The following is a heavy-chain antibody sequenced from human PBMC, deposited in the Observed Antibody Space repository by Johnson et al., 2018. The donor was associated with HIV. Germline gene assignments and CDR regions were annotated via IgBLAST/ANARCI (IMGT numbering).Heavy chain of an antibody. D-gene: IGHD4-17*01. CDR1: GFTFSDYY. CDR2: IYSGGLT. J-gene: IGHJ3*02. V-gene: IGHV3-66*02. Sequence: VQLVESGGGLVKPGGSLRLSCAPSGFTFSDYYMSWVRQSPGKGLEWVSVIYSGGLTYYAQSMKGRFTISRDNSKNTLYLQMNSLRGDDTAIYYCQKHNFGNYVSRALDIWGQGTMVTVSS. CDR3: QKHNFGNYVSRALDI.